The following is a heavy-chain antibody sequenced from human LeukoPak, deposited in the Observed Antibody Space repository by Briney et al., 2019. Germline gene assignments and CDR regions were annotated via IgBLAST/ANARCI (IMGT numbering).Heavy chain of an antibody. CDR1: GYSFTSYW. CDR2: IYPGDSDT. Sequence: GESLKISSKGSGYSFTSYWIGWVRQMPGKGLEWMGIIYPGDSDTRYSPSFQGQVTISADKSISTAYLQWSSLKASDTAMYYCARRERDGYNWYYFDYWGQGTLVTVSS. V-gene: IGHV5-51*01. J-gene: IGHJ4*02. CDR3: ARRERDGYNWYYFDY. D-gene: IGHD5-24*01.